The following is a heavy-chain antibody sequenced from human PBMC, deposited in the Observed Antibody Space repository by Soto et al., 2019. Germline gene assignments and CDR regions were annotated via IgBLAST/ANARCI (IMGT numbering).Heavy chain of an antibody. Sequence: QVQLVESGGGVVQPGRPLRLSCAASGFTFSSYGMHWVRQAPGKGLEWVAVIWYDGSNKYYADSVKGRFTISRDNSKNTLYLQMNSLRAEDTAVYYCARGPSDYGDSTIDYWGQGTLVTVSS. J-gene: IGHJ4*02. CDR1: GFTFSSYG. D-gene: IGHD4-17*01. CDR3: ARGPSDYGDSTIDY. V-gene: IGHV3-33*01. CDR2: IWYDGSNK.